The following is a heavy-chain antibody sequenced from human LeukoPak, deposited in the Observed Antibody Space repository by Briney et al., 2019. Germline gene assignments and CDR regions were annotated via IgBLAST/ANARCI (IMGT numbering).Heavy chain of an antibody. CDR2: IYYSGST. J-gene: IGHJ4*02. D-gene: IGHD3-22*01. Sequence: KPSETLSLTCTVSGGSVSSGSYYWSWIRQPPGKGLEWIGYIYYSGSTNHNPSLKSRVTISVDTSKNQFSLKLSSVTAADTAVYYCARGIDTAMVTWEKDCYDSSGYHYFDYWGQGTLVTVSS. CDR3: ARGIDTAMVTWEKDCYDSSGYHYFDY. V-gene: IGHV4-61*01. CDR1: GGSVSSGSYY.